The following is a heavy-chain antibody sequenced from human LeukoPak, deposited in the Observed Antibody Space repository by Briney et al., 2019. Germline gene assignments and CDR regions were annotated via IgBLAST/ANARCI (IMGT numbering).Heavy chain of an antibody. Sequence: GASVKVSCKTSGYTFTGYYIHWVRQAPGQGLEWMGWINPNSGDTNCAQKFQGRVSMTGDTSISTAYMELSRLRSDDTAVYYCARTLVVINDAFDIWGQGTMVTVSS. V-gene: IGHV1-2*02. J-gene: IGHJ3*02. CDR1: GYTFTGYY. CDR2: INPNSGDT. D-gene: IGHD3-22*01. CDR3: ARTLVVINDAFDI.